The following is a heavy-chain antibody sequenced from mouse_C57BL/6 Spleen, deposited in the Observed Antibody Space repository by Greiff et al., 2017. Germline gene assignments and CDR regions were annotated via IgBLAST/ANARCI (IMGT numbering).Heavy chain of an antibody. CDR1: GYTFTSYW. CDR3: AIHYDYDGEFAY. Sequence: VQLQQPGAELVKPGASVKMSCKASGYTFTSYWITWVKQRPGQGLEWIGDIYPGSGSTNYNETFKSKATLTVDTSSSTAYMQLSSLTSEDSAVYYCAIHYDYDGEFAYWGQWTLVSVSA. D-gene: IGHD2-4*01. V-gene: IGHV1-55*01. CDR2: IYPGSGST. J-gene: IGHJ3*01.